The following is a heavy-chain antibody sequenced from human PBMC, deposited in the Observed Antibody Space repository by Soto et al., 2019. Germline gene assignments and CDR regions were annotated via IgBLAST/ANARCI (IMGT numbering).Heavy chain of an antibody. Sequence: QVQLQESGPGLVKPSETLSLTCTVSGGSISSYYWSWIRQPPGKGLEWIGYIYYSGSTNYNPSLKSRVTISVDTSKNQFSLKLSSVTAADTAVYYCARLEYSSGWYRFGYWGQGTLATVSS. J-gene: IGHJ4*02. CDR2: IYYSGST. CDR1: GGSISSYY. D-gene: IGHD6-19*01. V-gene: IGHV4-59*01. CDR3: ARLEYSSGWYRFGY.